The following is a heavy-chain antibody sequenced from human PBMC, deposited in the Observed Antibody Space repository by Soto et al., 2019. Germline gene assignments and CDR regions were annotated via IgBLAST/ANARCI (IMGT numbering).Heavy chain of an antibody. V-gene: IGHV2-5*02. CDR3: AHMQLERLSSDP. CDR1: GFSLTTSGVG. Sequence: QITLKESGPKLVKPTQTLTLTCTFSGFSLTTSGVGVGWIRQPPGKALEWLTLIYWDNDKRYNPSLKSRLTITKDTSKNQGVLTMTNLDPVDTATYYCAHMQLERLSSDPWGQGTLVIVSS. D-gene: IGHD1-1*01. J-gene: IGHJ5*02. CDR2: IYWDNDK.